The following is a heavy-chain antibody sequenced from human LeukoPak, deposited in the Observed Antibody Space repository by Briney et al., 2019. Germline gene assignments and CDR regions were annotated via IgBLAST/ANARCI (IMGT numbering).Heavy chain of an antibody. V-gene: IGHV3-7*01. J-gene: IGHJ5*02. CDR2: IKQDGSVK. CDR1: GFTFSSYW. CDR3: ARGGPAAMVDP. Sequence: GGSLRLSCAASGFTFSSYWMSWVRQAPGKGLEWVANIKQDGSVKYYVDSVKGRFTISRDNAKNSLYLQMNSLRAEDTAVYYCARGGPAAMVDPWGQGTLVTVSS. D-gene: IGHD2-2*01.